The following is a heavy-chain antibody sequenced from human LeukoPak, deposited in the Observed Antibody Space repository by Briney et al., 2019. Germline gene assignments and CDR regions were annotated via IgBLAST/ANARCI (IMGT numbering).Heavy chain of an antibody. Sequence: GGSLRLSCAASGFTFSSYAMSWVRQAPGKGLEWVSAISGSGGSTYYADSVKGRFTISRDNSKNTLYLQMNSLRAEDTAVYYCARGANRLRLFYYMDVWGKGTTVTVSS. CDR3: ARGANRLRLFYYMDV. J-gene: IGHJ6*03. CDR1: GFTFSSYA. CDR2: ISGSGGST. D-gene: IGHD3-22*01. V-gene: IGHV3-23*01.